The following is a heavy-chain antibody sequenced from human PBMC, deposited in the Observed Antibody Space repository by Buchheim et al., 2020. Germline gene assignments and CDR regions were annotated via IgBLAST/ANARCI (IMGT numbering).Heavy chain of an antibody. CDR3: ARVATIFGVVIHYFDY. CDR2: INHSGST. Sequence: QVQLQQWGAGLLKPSETLSLTCAVYGGSFSGYYWSWIRQPPGKGLEWIGEINHSGSTNYNPSLKSRVTISVDTSKNQFPLKLSSVTAADTAVYYCARVATIFGVVIHYFDYWGQGTL. V-gene: IGHV4-34*01. CDR1: GGSFSGYY. D-gene: IGHD3-3*01. J-gene: IGHJ4*02.